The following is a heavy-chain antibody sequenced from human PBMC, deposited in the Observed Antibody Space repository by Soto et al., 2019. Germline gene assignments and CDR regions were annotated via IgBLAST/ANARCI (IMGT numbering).Heavy chain of an antibody. Sequence: ASVKLSCKASGYTFTTYTLHWVRQAPGQRLEWMGWINAGNGNTKYSQKFQGRVTITRDTSASTAYMELSSLRFEDTAVYYCARDPALAYWGQGTLVTVSS. CDR1: GYTFTTYT. V-gene: IGHV1-3*01. CDR2: INAGNGNT. CDR3: ARDPALAY. J-gene: IGHJ4*02.